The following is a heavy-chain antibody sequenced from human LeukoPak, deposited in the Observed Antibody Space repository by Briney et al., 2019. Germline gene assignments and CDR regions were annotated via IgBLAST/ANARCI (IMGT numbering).Heavy chain of an antibody. D-gene: IGHD1-1*01. J-gene: IGHJ4*02. CDR2: ISGTDGSR. Sequence: GGSLRLSCAASGFTFSSNDMSWVRQAPGKGLEWVSGISGTDGSRSYADSVKGRFTISRDNAKNSLYLQMRSLRAEDTAIYYCARDPRDDHNSLDSWGQGTQVTVSS. V-gene: IGHV3-23*01. CDR1: GFTFSSND. CDR3: ARDPRDDHNSLDS.